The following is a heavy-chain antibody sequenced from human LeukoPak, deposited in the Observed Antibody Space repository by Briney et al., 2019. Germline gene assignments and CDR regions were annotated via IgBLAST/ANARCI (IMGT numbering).Heavy chain of an antibody. CDR2: IISIFGTA. V-gene: IGHV1-69*06. CDR3: ARAAMITFGGPREAPWYFEL. J-gene: IGHJ2*01. Sequence: SVKVSCKASGGTFSSYAISWVRQAPGQGLEWMGVIISIFGTANYAQKFQGRVTITADKSTSTAYMELSSLRSEDTAVYYCARAAMITFGGPREAPWYFELWGRGTLVTVSS. D-gene: IGHD3-16*01. CDR1: GGTFSSYA.